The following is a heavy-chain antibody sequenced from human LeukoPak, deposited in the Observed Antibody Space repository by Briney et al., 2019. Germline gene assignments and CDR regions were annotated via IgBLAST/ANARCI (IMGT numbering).Heavy chain of an antibody. Sequence: PGGSLRLSCAASGFSFSNFWMSWVRQAPGNGLEWVANIDPDGSETQYVGSVKGRFTASRDNAKNSLYLQMNSLRAEDTAIYYCARIWYFGDNNWRYFDYWGQGTLVTVSS. V-gene: IGHV3-7*01. CDR3: ARIWYFGDNNWRYFDY. J-gene: IGHJ4*02. CDR2: IDPDGSET. CDR1: GFSFSNFW. D-gene: IGHD1-20*01.